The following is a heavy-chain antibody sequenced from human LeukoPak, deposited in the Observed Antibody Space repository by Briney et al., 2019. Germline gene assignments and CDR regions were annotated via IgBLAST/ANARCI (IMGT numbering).Heavy chain of an antibody. J-gene: IGHJ4*02. D-gene: IGHD3-3*01. CDR1: GGSISGYY. CDR2: IYHSGST. V-gene: IGHV4-59*01. CDR3: AAMKAVRVNDFWSGYPDY. Sequence: SETLSLTCTVSGGSISGYYWSWIRQPPGKGLEWIGYIYHSGSTNYNPSLNSRVTISVDTSKSQFSLKLSSVTAADTAVYYCAAMKAVRVNDFWSGYPDYWGQGTLVTVSS.